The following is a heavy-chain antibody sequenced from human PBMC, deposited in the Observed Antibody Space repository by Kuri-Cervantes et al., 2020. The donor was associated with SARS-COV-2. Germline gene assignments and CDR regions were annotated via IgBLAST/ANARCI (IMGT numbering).Heavy chain of an antibody. D-gene: IGHD6-19*01. CDR3: TRPGYSSGQNTFDY. CDR2: IRSKANSYAT. CDR1: GFTLGGSG. J-gene: IGHJ4*02. Sequence: GGSLRLSCAASGFTLGGSGVHWVRQAPGKGLEWVGRIRSKANSYATAYAASVKGRFTISRDDSKNTAYLQMNSLKTEDTAVYYCTRPGYSSGQNTFDYWGQGTLVTVSS. V-gene: IGHV3-73*01.